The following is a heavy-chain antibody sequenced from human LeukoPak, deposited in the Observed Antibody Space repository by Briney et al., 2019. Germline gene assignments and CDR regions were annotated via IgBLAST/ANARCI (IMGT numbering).Heavy chain of an antibody. CDR1: GGSISSYY. J-gene: IGHJ1*01. V-gene: IGHV4-59*01. CDR2: IYYSGNT. D-gene: IGHD4-17*01. CDR3: ARLYDGDNILVD. Sequence: SETLSLTCTVSGGSISSYYWSWIRQPPGKGLEWIGYIYYSGNTNYNPSLKSRVTISIDTSKNQFSLKLSSVTAADTAVYYCARLYDGDNILVDWGPGTLVTVSS.